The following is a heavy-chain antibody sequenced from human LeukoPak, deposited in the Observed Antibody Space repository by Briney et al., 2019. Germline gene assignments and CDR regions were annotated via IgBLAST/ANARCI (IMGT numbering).Heavy chain of an antibody. J-gene: IGHJ5*02. D-gene: IGHD5-24*01. Sequence: SVKVSCKASRGTFSSYAISWVRQAPGQGLEWMGGIIPIFGTANYAQKFQGRVTITTDESTSTAYMELSSLRSEDTAVYYCARAGRWLRKLKSGDWFDPWGQGTLVTVSS. V-gene: IGHV1-69*05. CDR3: ARAGRWLRKLKSGDWFDP. CDR2: IIPIFGTA. CDR1: RGTFSSYA.